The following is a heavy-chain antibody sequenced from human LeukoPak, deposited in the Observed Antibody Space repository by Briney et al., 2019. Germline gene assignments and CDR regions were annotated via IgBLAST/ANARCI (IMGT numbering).Heavy chain of an antibody. CDR1: GVSISSSGFY. Sequence: SETLSLTCSVSGVSISSSGFYWGWFRQPPGKGLEWIGYIYYSGSTYYNPSLKSRVTISVDTSKNQFSLKLSSVTAADTAVYYCARVLRDFGFWSGPPGEGKWFDPWGQGTLVTVSS. V-gene: IGHV4-31*03. CDR2: IYYSGST. CDR3: ARVLRDFGFWSGPPGEGKWFDP. J-gene: IGHJ5*02. D-gene: IGHD3-3*01.